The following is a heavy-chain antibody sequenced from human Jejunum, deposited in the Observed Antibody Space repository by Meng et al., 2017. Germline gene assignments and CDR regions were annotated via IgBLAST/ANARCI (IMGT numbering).Heavy chain of an antibody. J-gene: IGHJ4*02. CDR1: GFTLNNYA. D-gene: IGHD5-24*01. CDR3: ARGSDAYNRGVVDS. CDR2: IYAGGNT. Sequence: GESLKISCTASGFTLNNYAMHWVRQAPGRGLEWVSVIYAGGNTYYADSVKGRFTISEHNSENTLYLPMNSLGPEDTAIYYCARGSDAYNRGVVDSWGQGTLVTVSS. V-gene: IGHV3-53*04.